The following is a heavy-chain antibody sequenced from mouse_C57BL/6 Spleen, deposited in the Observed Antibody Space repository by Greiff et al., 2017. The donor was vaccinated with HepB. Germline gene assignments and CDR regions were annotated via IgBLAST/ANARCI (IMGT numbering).Heavy chain of an antibody. J-gene: IGHJ1*03. V-gene: IGHV5-4*03. Sequence: EVKLVESGGGLVKPGGSLKLSCAASGFTFSSYAMSWVRQTPEKRLEWVATISDGGSYTYYPDNVKGRFTISRDNAKNNLYLQMSHLKSEDTAMYYCARYHFGNYGRGYFDVWGTGTTVTVSS. CDR3: ARYHFGNYGRGYFDV. CDR2: ISDGGSYT. CDR1: GFTFSSYA. D-gene: IGHD1-1*01.